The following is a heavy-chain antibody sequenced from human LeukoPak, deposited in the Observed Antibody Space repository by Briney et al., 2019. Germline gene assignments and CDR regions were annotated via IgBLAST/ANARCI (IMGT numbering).Heavy chain of an antibody. J-gene: IGHJ6*03. V-gene: IGHV4-4*07. CDR3: ASSPIAVAENYYYYYMDV. CDR2: IYTSGST. CDR1: GGSISSYY. Sequence: SETLSLTCTVSGGSISSYYWSWIRQPAGKGLEWIGRIYTSGSTNYNPSLKSRVTMSVDTSKNQFSLQLNSVTPEDTAVYYCASSPIAVAENYYYYYMDVWGKGTTVTVSS. D-gene: IGHD6-19*01.